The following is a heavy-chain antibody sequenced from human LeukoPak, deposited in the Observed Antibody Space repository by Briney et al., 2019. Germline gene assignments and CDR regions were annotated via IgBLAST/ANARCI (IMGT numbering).Heavy chain of an antibody. CDR2: IYSGGNT. V-gene: IGHV3-66*01. Sequence: GGSLRLSCAASGFTVSSNYMSWVRQAPGKGLEWVSIIYSGGNTYYADSVKGRLTISRDTSKNTLYLQMNSLRAEDTAVYYCAKTLRFLEWPSTGDDAFDIWGQGTMVTVSS. CDR1: GFTVSSNY. J-gene: IGHJ3*02. D-gene: IGHD3-3*01. CDR3: AKTLRFLEWPSTGDDAFDI.